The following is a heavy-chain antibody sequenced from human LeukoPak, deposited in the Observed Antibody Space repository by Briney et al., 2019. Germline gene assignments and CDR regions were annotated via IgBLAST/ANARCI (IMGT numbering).Heavy chain of an antibody. Sequence: GGSLRLSCAASGFTFSSYAMHWVRQAPGKGLEWVAVISYDGSNKYYADSVKGRITISRDNSKNTLNLQMTSLRAEDTAIYYCAKHHDYWSGYIRGFDSWGQGTLVTVSS. CDR1: GFTFSSYA. V-gene: IGHV3-30*18. CDR3: AKHHDYWSGYIRGFDS. CDR2: ISYDGSNK. J-gene: IGHJ4*02. D-gene: IGHD3-3*01.